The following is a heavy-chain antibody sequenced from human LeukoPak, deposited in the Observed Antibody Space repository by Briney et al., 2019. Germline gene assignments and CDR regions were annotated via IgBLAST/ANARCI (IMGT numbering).Heavy chain of an antibody. CDR3: AREVAVGRGAYNY. Sequence: GGSLRLSCAVSGFTFTTYWMGWLRQAPGKGLEWVADISQNGRGKYYMDSVKGRFTISRAKAKNTLYLQMNSLRVDDPAVYFFAREVAVGRGAYNYWGQGILVTVSS. V-gene: IGHV3-7*01. J-gene: IGHJ4*02. CDR1: GFTFTTYW. D-gene: IGHD6-13*01. CDR2: ISQNGRGK.